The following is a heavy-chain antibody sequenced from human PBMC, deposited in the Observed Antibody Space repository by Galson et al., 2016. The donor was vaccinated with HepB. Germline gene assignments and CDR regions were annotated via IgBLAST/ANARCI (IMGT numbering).Heavy chain of an antibody. J-gene: IGHJ4*02. CDR1: GFSFSNSG. CDR3: GKHGGFDY. CDR2: ITRSGGAT. Sequence: SLRLSCAASGFSFSNSGMSWGRQAPGRGLEWVSGITRSGGATHYADFVKGRFTISRDNSKNTLYLYMNSLSAGDTAVYYCGKHGGFDYGGQGALVTVSS. D-gene: IGHD3-16*01. V-gene: IGHV3-23*01.